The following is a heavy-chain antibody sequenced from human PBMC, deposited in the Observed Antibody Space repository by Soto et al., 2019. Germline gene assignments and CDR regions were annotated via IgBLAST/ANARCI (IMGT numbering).Heavy chain of an antibody. D-gene: IGHD5-12*01. CDR3: MGSDYDRYYYYGLDV. J-gene: IGHJ6*02. CDR1: EFTFSDYS. V-gene: IGHV3-21*01. CDR2: MSSDSTYI. Sequence: DVQLVDSGGGLVKPGGSLRLSCAGSEFTFSDYSMNWVRQAPGKGLEWVSSMSSDSTYIYYADSVKGRFTISRDNAKNLLYLQLDSLRVEDTAEYYCMGSDYDRYYYYGLDVWGQGTAVIVSS.